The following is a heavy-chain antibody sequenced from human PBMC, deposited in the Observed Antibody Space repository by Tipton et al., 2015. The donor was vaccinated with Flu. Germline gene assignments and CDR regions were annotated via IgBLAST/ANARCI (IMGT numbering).Heavy chain of an antibody. V-gene: IGHV4-39*01. J-gene: IGHJ4*02. CDR2: HSPRGTT. D-gene: IGHD2-21*02. Sequence: GLVKPSETLSLTCTVSRGPTRSTNYFCAWYRQPPGKRLALIGCHSPRGTTYYNPSLKSRVTISVDTSKSQFSLMLRSVTAADTAVYYGASLCYFDVALKNFYSAHWGQRARVTVSS. CDR3: ASLCYFDVALKNFYSAH. CDR1: RGPTRSTNYF.